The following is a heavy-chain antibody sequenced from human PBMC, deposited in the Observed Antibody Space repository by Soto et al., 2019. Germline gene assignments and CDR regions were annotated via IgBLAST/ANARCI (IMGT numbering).Heavy chain of an antibody. CDR1: GFSTRFYS. D-gene: IGHD1-7*01. V-gene: IGHV3-23*01. CDR3: PKAELSPIRNSLVP. J-gene: IGHJ5*02. CDR2: LSRSGGAT. Sequence: PGGSLRLSCTASGFSTRFYSMSWVRQTPGKGLEWVAALSRSGGATYYAHSVRGRFTISRDASKDTLFLQMSNPRAQATPLYSCPKAELSPIRNSLVPWGPGTLVTVSS.